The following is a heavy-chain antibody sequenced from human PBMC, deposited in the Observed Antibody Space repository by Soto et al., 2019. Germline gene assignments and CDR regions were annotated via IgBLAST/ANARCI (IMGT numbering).Heavy chain of an antibody. CDR1: GYNFTDFS. CDR3: AIKVLLCDF. Sequence: QIQLVQSGPEVTKPGASVKVSCKTSGYNFTDFSITWVRQAPGQGLEWMGWVSPYYGNTKYTEKFQDRVTMTADTSTNTVYLELRTLTSDDTAIYYCAIKVLLCDFWGQGTLVTVSS. D-gene: IGHD3-10*01. V-gene: IGHV1-18*01. J-gene: IGHJ4*02. CDR2: VSPYYGNT.